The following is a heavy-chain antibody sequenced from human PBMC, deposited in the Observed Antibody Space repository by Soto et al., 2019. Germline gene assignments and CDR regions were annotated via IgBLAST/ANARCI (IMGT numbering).Heavy chain of an antibody. V-gene: IGHV4-38-2*01. CDR2: IYHGGST. D-gene: IGHD3-22*01. Sequence: QVQLQESGPGLVKASETLSLTFAVSGYSISSGYYWGWLRQPPGKGLEWIGSIYHGGSTYYNPSLNTHVTLSTYMTSNNGSLIFAAVTSADTAVYYCARVGPCVPYYYDSSPYTFGSWFDPWGQGTLVTVSS. CDR1: GYSISSGYY. CDR3: ARVGPCVPYYYDSSPYTFGSWFDP. J-gene: IGHJ5*02.